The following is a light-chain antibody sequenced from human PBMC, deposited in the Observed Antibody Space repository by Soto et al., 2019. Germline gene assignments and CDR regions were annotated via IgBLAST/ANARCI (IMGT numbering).Light chain of an antibody. Sequence: EIVMKQSPATLSVSPGERATPSCRASQSVRSNLAWYQQKPGQSPRLLIYGASTRATGIPARFSGSGSGTQFTLTITSLQSEDFAVYYCQQYNNWPPAWTFGQGSKVGIK. CDR3: QQYNNWPPAWT. CDR2: GAS. V-gene: IGKV3-15*01. J-gene: IGKJ1*01. CDR1: QSVRSN.